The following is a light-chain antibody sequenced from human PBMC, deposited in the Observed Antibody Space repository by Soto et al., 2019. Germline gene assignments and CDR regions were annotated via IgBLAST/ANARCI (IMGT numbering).Light chain of an antibody. V-gene: IGKV3-11*01. CDR3: QQRSNWPPVIT. J-gene: IGKJ5*01. CDR1: QSFSSY. CDR2: DAS. Sequence: EIVLTQSPATLSLSPGERATLSCRASQSFSSYLAWYQQKPGQAPRLLIYDASKRATGIPARFSGRGSGTDFTLTXSSLXXEDFAVYYCQQRSNWPPVITFGQGTRLEIK.